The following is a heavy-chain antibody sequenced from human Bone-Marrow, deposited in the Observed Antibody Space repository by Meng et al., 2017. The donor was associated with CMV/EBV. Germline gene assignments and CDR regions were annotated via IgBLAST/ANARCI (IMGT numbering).Heavy chain of an antibody. D-gene: IGHD2-2*02. J-gene: IGHJ5*02. CDR2: INPNNGDT. CDR3: ARDCVPTCITPNCHTGMGS. Sequence: ASVKVSCKASGYSFTNYYIHWVRQAPGQGLEWMGWINPNNGDTDDAQDFQGRISVTTDTSITTAYMELDNLRSDDTAVYYCARDCVPTCITPNCHTGMGSWGQGTLVTVSS. V-gene: IGHV1-2*02. CDR1: GYSFTNYY.